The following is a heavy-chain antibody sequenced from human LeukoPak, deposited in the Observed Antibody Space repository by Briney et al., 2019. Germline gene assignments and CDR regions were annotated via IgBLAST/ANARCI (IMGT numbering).Heavy chain of an antibody. V-gene: IGHV4-4*07. Sequence: PSETLSLTCSVSGDSIDTYYWSWIRQPAGKGLEWIGRIYTSGSANYNPSPKSGVTISLENSKNKLSLNLSSMTAADTALYYCARGGAVEGRNAFDIWGQGTMVTVSS. CDR1: GDSIDTYY. J-gene: IGHJ3*02. D-gene: IGHD6-19*01. CDR2: IYTSGSA. CDR3: ARGGAVEGRNAFDI.